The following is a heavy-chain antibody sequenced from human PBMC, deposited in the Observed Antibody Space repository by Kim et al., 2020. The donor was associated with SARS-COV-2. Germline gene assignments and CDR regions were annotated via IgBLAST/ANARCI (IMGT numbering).Heavy chain of an antibody. CDR3: TKDGSGYSN. CDR2: GGDT. V-gene: IGHV3-23*01. J-gene: IGHJ4*02. Sequence: GGDTNYTDSVKGRFTISRENSKNTLYLQMNSLRAEDTAVYYWTKDGSGYSNWGQGTLVTVSS. D-gene: IGHD3-22*01.